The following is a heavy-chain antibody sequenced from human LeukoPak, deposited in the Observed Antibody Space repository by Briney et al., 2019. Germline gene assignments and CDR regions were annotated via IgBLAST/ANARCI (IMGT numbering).Heavy chain of an antibody. D-gene: IGHD3-22*01. CDR1: GFTFSTYS. V-gene: IGHV3-48*02. Sequence: GGSLRLSCAVSGFTFSTYSMNWVRQAPGKGPEWVSYISSSSSTIYYADSVKGRFTISRDNAKNSLYLQMNSLRDEDTAVYYCAKDSDYYHSSGHYYAYFQHWGQGTLVTVSS. J-gene: IGHJ1*01. CDR3: AKDSDYYHSSGHYYAYFQH. CDR2: ISSSSSTI.